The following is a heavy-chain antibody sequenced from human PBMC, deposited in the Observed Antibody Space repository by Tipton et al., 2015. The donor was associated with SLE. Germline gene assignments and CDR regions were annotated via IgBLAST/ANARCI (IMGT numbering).Heavy chain of an antibody. CDR2: LYFSGST. CDR1: GGSISSHY. Sequence: TLSLTCTVSGGSISSHYWAWIRQPPGKGLEWIGSLYFSGSTYYNPSLKSRVAISVDTSKNQFSLKLSSVTAADTAVYYCARLDIVVVVAATSAFDIWGQGTMVTVSS. CDR3: ARLDIVVVVAATSAFDI. V-gene: IGHV4-39*01. J-gene: IGHJ3*02. D-gene: IGHD2-15*01.